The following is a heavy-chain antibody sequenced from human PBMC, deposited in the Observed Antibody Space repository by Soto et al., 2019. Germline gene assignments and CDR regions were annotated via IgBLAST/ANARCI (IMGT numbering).Heavy chain of an antibody. V-gene: IGHV1-58*01. J-gene: IGHJ6*02. CDR3: AADYYDSSGYSPYYYGMDV. D-gene: IGHD3-22*01. Sequence: GASVKVSCKASGFTFTSSAAQWVRQARGQRLEWIGWIVVGSGNTNYAQKFQERVTITRDMSTSTAYMGLSSLRSEDTAVYYCAADYYDSSGYSPYYYGMDVWGQGTTVTVSS. CDR1: GFTFTSSA. CDR2: IVVGSGNT.